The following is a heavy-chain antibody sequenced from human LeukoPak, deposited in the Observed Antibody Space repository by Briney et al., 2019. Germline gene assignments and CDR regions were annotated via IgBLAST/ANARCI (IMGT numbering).Heavy chain of an antibody. CDR3: GYSGYSWPYYYYYMDV. V-gene: IGHV4-61*09. Sequence: SQTLSLTCTVSGGSISSGSYYWSWIRQPAGKGLEWIGHIYTSGSTNCNPSLKSRVTISVDTSKNQFSLKLSSVTAADTAVYYCGYSGYSWPYYYYYMDVWGKGTTVTISS. D-gene: IGHD5-12*01. CDR2: IYTSGST. CDR1: GGSISSGSYY. J-gene: IGHJ6*03.